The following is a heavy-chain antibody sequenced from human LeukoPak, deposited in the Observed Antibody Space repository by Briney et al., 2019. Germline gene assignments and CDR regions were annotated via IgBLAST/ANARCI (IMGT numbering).Heavy chain of an antibody. CDR1: GFTFSSYD. CDR3: ARGLWSRGVITHNWFDP. D-gene: IGHD3-10*01. J-gene: IGHJ5*02. V-gene: IGHV3-13*01. Sequence: PGGSLRLSCAASGFTFSSYDMHWVRQATGKGLEWVSAIGTAGDTYYPGSVKGRFTISRENGKNSLYLQMNSLRAGDTAVYYCARGLWSRGVITHNWFDPWGQGTLVTVSS. CDR2: IGTAGDT.